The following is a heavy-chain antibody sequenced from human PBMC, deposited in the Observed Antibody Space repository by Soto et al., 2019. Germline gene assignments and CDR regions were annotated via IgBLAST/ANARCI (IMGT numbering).Heavy chain of an antibody. Sequence: PSETLSLTCTVSGGSISSGDYYWSWIRQPPGKGLEWIGYIYYRGDSYYKSSLKSRVLISVDTSKNQFSLKMTSVTAADTALYYCARFARWDYYLDDWGQGTQVTVSS. CDR1: GGSISSGDYY. CDR3: ARFARWDYYLDD. CDR2: IYYRGDS. J-gene: IGHJ4*02. V-gene: IGHV4-30-4*01. D-gene: IGHD1-26*01.